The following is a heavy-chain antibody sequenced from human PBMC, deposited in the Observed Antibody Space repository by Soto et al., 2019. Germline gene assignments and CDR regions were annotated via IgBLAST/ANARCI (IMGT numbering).Heavy chain of an antibody. CDR2: MNPRSGGT. CDR1: GYTFTNYY. CDR3: ARYDDSTSYTLDL. D-gene: IGHD3-16*01. Sequence: SVKVSCKASGYTFTNYYMHWVRQAPGQGLEWMGWMNPRSGGTKYAQAFQDRVTMTRDASISTAYMGVTSLRHGDTAVYFCARYDDSTSYTLDLWGPGSLVTVSS. J-gene: IGHJ5*02. V-gene: IGHV1-2*02.